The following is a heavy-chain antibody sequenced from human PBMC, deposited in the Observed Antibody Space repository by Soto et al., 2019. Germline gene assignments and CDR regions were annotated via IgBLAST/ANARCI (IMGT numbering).Heavy chain of an antibody. CDR1: GGSFSGYY. Sequence: PSETLSLTCAVYGGSFSGYYWSWIRQPPGKGLEWIGEINHSGSTNYTPSLKSRVTISVDTSKNQFSLKLSSVTAADTAVYYCARGPPYYYGSGSAFDYWGQGTLVTVSS. CDR3: ARGPPYYYGSGSAFDY. D-gene: IGHD3-10*01. J-gene: IGHJ4*02. CDR2: INHSGST. V-gene: IGHV4-34*01.